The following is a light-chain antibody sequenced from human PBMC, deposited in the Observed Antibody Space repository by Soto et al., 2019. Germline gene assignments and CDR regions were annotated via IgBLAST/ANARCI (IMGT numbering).Light chain of an antibody. CDR1: QSVSNN. Sequence: EIVMTQSPATPSVSPGERATLSCRASQSVSNNLAWYQQKPGQAPRLLIYHASTRATGIPARFSGSGSGTELTLTISSLQSEDFAVYYCQPYNKWPLTFGGGTKVEIK. J-gene: IGKJ4*01. V-gene: IGKV3-15*01. CDR3: QPYNKWPLT. CDR2: HAS.